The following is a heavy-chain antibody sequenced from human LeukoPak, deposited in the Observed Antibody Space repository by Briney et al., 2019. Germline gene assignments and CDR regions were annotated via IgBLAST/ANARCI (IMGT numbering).Heavy chain of an antibody. CDR2: ISYDGSNK. CDR1: GFTFSSYW. Sequence: GGSLRLSCAASGFTFSSYWMSWVRQAPGKGLEWVAVISYDGSNKYYADSVKGRFTISRDNSKNTLYLQMNSLRAEDTAVYYCARERGISAAGATECWGQGTLVIVSS. D-gene: IGHD1-1*01. CDR3: ARERGISAAGATEC. J-gene: IGHJ4*02. V-gene: IGHV3-30*03.